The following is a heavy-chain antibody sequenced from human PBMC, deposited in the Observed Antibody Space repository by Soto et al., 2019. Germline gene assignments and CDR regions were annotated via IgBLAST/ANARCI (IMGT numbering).Heavy chain of an antibody. CDR2: IYPNGGST. D-gene: IGHD6-13*01. Sequence: QVQLVQSGAEVKKPGASVKVSCKASGYTFTSHYVHWVRQAPGLGLEWVGVIYPNGGSTSYPQRFQGRVTMSRDTSTSTVYLELSSLRSEDTAVYYCARAGSSSNIHFDYWGQGTLVTVSS. J-gene: IGHJ4*02. V-gene: IGHV1-46*01. CDR1: GYTFTSHY. CDR3: ARAGSSSNIHFDY.